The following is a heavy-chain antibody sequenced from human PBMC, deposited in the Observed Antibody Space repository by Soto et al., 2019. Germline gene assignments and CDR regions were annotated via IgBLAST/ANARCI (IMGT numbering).Heavy chain of an antibody. CDR3: ARALGSGSFAFYFDS. J-gene: IGHJ4*02. V-gene: IGHV3-53*04. Sequence: GGSLRLSCAASGFTVSSTYMSWVRQAPGKGLEWVSTIYSGGGTYYADSVKGRFTISRHNSKNTLYLQMNSLRPEDTAFYYCARALGSGSFAFYFDSWGQGTLVTVSS. CDR1: GFTVSSTY. CDR2: IYSGGGT. D-gene: IGHD3-10*01.